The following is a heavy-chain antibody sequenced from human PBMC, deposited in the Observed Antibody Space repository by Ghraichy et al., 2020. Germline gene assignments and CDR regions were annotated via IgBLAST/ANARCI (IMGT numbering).Heavy chain of an antibody. CDR3: AKTGSRSSWGEIEFDY. CDR1: GFTFSTYG. V-gene: IGHV3-23*01. Sequence: GESLNISCAASGFTFSTYGMNWVRQAPGKGLEWVSSIGGSGGSTYYTDSVKGRFTISRDNSKNTLSLQMDSLRAEDTAVYYCAKTGSRSSWGEIEFDYWGQGTLVTVSS. CDR2: IGGSGGST. J-gene: IGHJ4*02. D-gene: IGHD6-6*01.